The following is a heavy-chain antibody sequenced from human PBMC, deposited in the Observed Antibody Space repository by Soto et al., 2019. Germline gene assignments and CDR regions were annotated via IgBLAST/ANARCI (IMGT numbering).Heavy chain of an antibody. Sequence: QLHLGESGPGLVKPSETLSLTCTVSGGSITSSSYYCGWIRQPPGKGLEWIGSIYYSGSTYYNPSLRGRVTISLDTSKNQFSLRLSSVTAADTAVYYCATQEVGGTYVYTFDPWGQGTLVTVSS. J-gene: IGHJ5*02. V-gene: IGHV4-39*01. D-gene: IGHD1-26*01. CDR3: ATQEVGGTYVYTFDP. CDR1: GGSITSSSYY. CDR2: IYYSGST.